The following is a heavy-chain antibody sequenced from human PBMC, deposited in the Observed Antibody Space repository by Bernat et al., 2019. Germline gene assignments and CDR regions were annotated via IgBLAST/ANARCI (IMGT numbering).Heavy chain of an antibody. CDR3: ARQSITGSSDAFDI. CDR1: GFTFSSYS. J-gene: IGHJ3*02. Sequence: EVQLVESGGGLVKPGGSLRLSCAASGFTFSSYSMNWVRQAPGKGLEWVSSISSSSSYIYYADSVKGRFTISRDNAKNSLYLQMNSLRAEDTAVYYCARQSITGSSDAFDIWGQGTMVTVSS. CDR2: ISSSSSYI. V-gene: IGHV3-21*01. D-gene: IGHD1-20*01.